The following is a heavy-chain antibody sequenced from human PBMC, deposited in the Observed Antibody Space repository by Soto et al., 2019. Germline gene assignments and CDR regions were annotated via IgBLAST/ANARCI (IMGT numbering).Heavy chain of an antibody. D-gene: IGHD2-15*01. J-gene: IGHJ4*02. Sequence: ASVKVSCKASGYTFTSYYMHWVRQAPGQGLEWMGIINPSGGSTSYAQKFQGRVTMTRGTSTSTVYMELSSLRSEDTAVYYCARSLCSGGSCYQPFDYWGQGTLVTVSS. CDR1: GYTFTSYY. CDR2: INPSGGST. V-gene: IGHV1-46*03. CDR3: ARSLCSGGSCYQPFDY.